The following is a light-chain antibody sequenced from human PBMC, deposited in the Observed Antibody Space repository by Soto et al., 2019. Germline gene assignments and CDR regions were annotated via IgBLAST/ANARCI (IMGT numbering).Light chain of an antibody. Sequence: LTQPASVSGSPGQSITISCAGTSSDVGGYTYVSWYQQHPGKAPKLMIYDVSNRPSGVSNRFSGSKSGNTASLTISGLQAEDEADYYCCSHAGTYTYVFGTGTKVTVL. CDR3: CSHAGTYTYV. V-gene: IGLV2-14*01. CDR2: DVS. CDR1: SSDVGGYTY. J-gene: IGLJ1*01.